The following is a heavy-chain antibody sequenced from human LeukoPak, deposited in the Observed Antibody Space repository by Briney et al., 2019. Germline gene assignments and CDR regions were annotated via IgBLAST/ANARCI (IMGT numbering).Heavy chain of an antibody. CDR3: ASRRSGWVGYYYYGMDV. CDR1: GGSFSGYY. CDR2: INHSGST. Sequence: PSETLSLTCAVYGGSFSGYYWSWIRQPPGKGLEWIGEINHSGSTNYNPSLKSRVTISVDTSKNQFSLKLSSVTAADTAVYYCASRRSGWVGYYYYGMDVWGQGTTVTVSS. D-gene: IGHD6-19*01. J-gene: IGHJ6*02. V-gene: IGHV4-34*01.